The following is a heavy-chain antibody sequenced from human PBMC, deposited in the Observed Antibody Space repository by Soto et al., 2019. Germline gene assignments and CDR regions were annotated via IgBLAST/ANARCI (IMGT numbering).Heavy chain of an antibody. Sequence: QVQLVESGGGVDQPGRSLRLSCAASGFTFSSYGMHWVRQAPGKGLEWVAVIWYDGSNKYYADSVKGRFTISRDNSKNTLYLQMNSLRAEDTAVYYCARDSCSGGSCYFDYWGQGTLVTVSS. CDR1: GFTFSSYG. D-gene: IGHD2-15*01. J-gene: IGHJ4*02. CDR3: ARDSCSGGSCYFDY. CDR2: IWYDGSNK. V-gene: IGHV3-33*01.